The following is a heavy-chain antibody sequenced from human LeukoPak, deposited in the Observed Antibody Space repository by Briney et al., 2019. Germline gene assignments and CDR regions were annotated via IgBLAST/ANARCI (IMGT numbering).Heavy chain of an antibody. CDR1: GVTFSSYA. CDR2: IGGGGGST. D-gene: IGHD3-10*01. J-gene: IGHJ4*02. Sequence: GGSLRLSCAASGVTFSSYAMSWVRQAPGKGLEWVSNIGGGGGSTYYADSVKGRFTISRDNSRNTLYLQMNSLRAEDTAVYYCAKARTTSGISPSDWGQGTLVTVSS. V-gene: IGHV3-23*01. CDR3: AKARTTSGISPSD.